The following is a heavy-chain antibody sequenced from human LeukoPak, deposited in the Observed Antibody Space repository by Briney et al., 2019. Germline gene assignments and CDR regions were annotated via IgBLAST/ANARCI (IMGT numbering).Heavy chain of an antibody. D-gene: IGHD2-15*01. CDR1: GFNFSTFV. CDR2: TSGSGSIP. CDR3: AKDGRFGDFDH. J-gene: IGHJ4*02. V-gene: IGHV3-23*01. Sequence: GGSLRLSCVTSGFNFSTFVMNWVRQAPGKGLEWISSTSGSGSIPYYADSVKGRFTVSRDNSKNTFSLHMNSLRAEDTALYYCAKDGRFGDFDHWGQGTLVAVSS.